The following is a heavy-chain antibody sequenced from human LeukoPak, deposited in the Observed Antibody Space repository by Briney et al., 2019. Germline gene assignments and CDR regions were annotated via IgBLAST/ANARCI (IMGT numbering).Heavy chain of an antibody. J-gene: IGHJ4*02. CDR2: INHSGST. V-gene: IGHV4-34*01. CDR1: GGSFSGYY. Sequence: PSETLSLTCAVYGGSFSGYYWSWIRQPPGKGLEWIGEINHSGSTNYNPSLKSRVTISVDTSKNQFSLKLSSVTAADTAVYYCARGHPDSSGWYFDYWGQGTLVTVSS. CDR3: ARGHPDSSGWYFDY. D-gene: IGHD6-19*01.